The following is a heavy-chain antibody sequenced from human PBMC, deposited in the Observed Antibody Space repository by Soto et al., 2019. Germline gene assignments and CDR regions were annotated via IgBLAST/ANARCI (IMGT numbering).Heavy chain of an antibody. CDR2: IWYDGSNK. Sequence: QVQLVESGGGVVQPGRSLRLSCAASGFTFSSYGMHWVRQAPGKGLEWVAVIWYDGSNKYYADSVKGRFTISRDNSKNSLYLQMNSLRAEDTAVYYCAREKLVLLTTPTYYYYYGMDVWGRGTTVTVSS. CDR3: AREKLVLLTTPTYYYYYGMDV. D-gene: IGHD4-17*01. J-gene: IGHJ6*02. CDR1: GFTFSSYG. V-gene: IGHV3-33*01.